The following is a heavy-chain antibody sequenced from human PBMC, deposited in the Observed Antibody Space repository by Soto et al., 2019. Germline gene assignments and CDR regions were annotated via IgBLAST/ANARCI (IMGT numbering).Heavy chain of an antibody. CDR1: GGSISSYY. J-gene: IGHJ4*02. CDR2: IYYSGST. Sequence: SETLSLTCTVSGGSISSYYWSWIRQPPGKGLEWIGYIYYSGSTNYNPSLKSRVTISVDTSKNQFSLKLSSVTAADTAVYYCARGAYDYVWGSYRYLEGYYFDYWGQGTLVTVS. V-gene: IGHV4-59*01. CDR3: ARGAYDYVWGSYRYLEGYYFDY. D-gene: IGHD3-16*02.